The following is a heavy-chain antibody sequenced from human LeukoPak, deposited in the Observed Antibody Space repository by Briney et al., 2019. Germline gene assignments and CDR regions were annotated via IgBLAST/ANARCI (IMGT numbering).Heavy chain of an antibody. D-gene: IGHD6-6*01. V-gene: IGHV3-30*02. CDR1: GFSFSSYG. CDR3: AKDRIAVRPGWFDP. CDR2: IRYDGNDK. J-gene: IGHJ5*02. Sequence: GGSLRLSCAASGFSFSSYGMHWVRQAPGKGLEWVALIRYDGNDKYYVDSVKGRFTISRDNSKNTLYLQMNSLRGEDTAVYYCAKDRIAVRPGWFDPCGQGTLVTVSS.